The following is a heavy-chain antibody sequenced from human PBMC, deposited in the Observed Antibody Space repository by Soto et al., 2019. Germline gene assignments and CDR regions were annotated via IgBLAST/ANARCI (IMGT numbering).Heavy chain of an antibody. V-gene: IGHV1-18*01. CDR3: TREYCTGVSCFGPDY. Sequence: GASVKVSCTASGYRFTSYGISWVRQAPGQGLEWMGWISAYNHSAKYAQKFQGRITVTTDTSTSTAYLELRSLRSDDTAVFYCTREYCTGVSCFGPDYWGQGTLVTVSS. CDR2: ISAYNHSA. D-gene: IGHD2-15*01. J-gene: IGHJ4*02. CDR1: GYRFTSYG.